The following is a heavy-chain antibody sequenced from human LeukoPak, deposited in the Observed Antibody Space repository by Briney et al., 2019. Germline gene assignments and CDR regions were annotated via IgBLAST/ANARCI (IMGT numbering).Heavy chain of an antibody. CDR1: GFPSDDYA. Sequence: GRSLRLSCAASGFPSDDYAMHWVRQRPGKGLEWVSGISWNGGNIGYGDSVKGRFIISRDKAKNSLYLQMNSLRVEDTALYYCTKDMGTGMTYYYGMNVWGQGTPVTVSS. D-gene: IGHD1-1*01. V-gene: IGHV3-9*02. CDR2: ISWNGGNI. J-gene: IGHJ6*02. CDR3: TKDMGTGMTYYYGMNV.